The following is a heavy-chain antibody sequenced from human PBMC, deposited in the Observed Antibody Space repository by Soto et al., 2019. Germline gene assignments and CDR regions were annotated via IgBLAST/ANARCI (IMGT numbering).Heavy chain of an antibody. Sequence: GGSLRRSCAASGFTFSNYAMRWVRQAPGKGLECVSGLSGGGGGTFDADSVKGRFTISRDNAENTLSLQMSSLRAEDTAVYDCAKAGTTSPYNWFEPWAPGTMVTVSS. V-gene: IGHV3-23*01. CDR1: GFTFSNYA. J-gene: IGHJ5*02. D-gene: IGHD2-2*01. CDR3: AKAGTTSPYNWFEP. CDR2: LSGGGGGT.